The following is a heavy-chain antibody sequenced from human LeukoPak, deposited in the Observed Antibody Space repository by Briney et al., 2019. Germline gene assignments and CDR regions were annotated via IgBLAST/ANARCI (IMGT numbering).Heavy chain of an antibody. D-gene: IGHD6-13*01. J-gene: IGHJ4*02. Sequence: GSLRLSCAASGFTFSSYGMHWVRQAPGKGLEWVAVISYDGSNKYYADSVKGRFTISRDNSKNTLYLQMNSLRAEDTAVYYCAKGSSSWLEYYFDYWGQGTLVTVSS. V-gene: IGHV3-30*18. CDR1: GFTFSSYG. CDR3: AKGSSSWLEYYFDY. CDR2: ISYDGSNK.